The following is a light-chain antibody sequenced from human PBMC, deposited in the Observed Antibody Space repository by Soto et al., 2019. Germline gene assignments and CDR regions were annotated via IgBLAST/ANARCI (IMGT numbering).Light chain of an antibody. Sequence: SALTQPPSASGSPGQSVTISCTGTSSDVGGYTYVSWYQQHPGKAPKLIIYEVTKRPSGVPDRFSGSKSGSTASLTVSGLQAEDEADYYCSPYAGNNNVVFGGGTKVTVL. V-gene: IGLV2-8*01. CDR3: SPYAGNNNVV. J-gene: IGLJ2*01. CDR1: SSDVGGYTY. CDR2: EVT.